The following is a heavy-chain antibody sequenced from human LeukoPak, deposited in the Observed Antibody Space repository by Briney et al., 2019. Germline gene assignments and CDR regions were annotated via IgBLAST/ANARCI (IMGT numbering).Heavy chain of an antibody. J-gene: IGHJ4*02. V-gene: IGHV4-38-2*01. Sequence: SDTLSLTCAVSGYSISSGYYWGGIRQPPGKGLEWIGSIYHSGSTYYNPSLKSRVTISVDTSKNQFSLKLSSVTAADTAVYYCASRIAASPLDYWGQGTLVTVSS. D-gene: IGHD6-6*01. CDR3: ASRIAASPLDY. CDR2: IYHSGST. CDR1: GYSISSGYY.